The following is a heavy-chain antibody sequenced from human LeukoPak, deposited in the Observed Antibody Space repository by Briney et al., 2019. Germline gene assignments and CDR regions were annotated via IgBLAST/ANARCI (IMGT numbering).Heavy chain of an antibody. V-gene: IGHV7-4-1*02. CDR3: ARDPYYYDSSGYAY. CDR2: INTNTGNP. Sequence: GASVKVSCKASGYTFTSYGISWVRQAPGQGLEWMGWINTNTGNPTYAQGFTGRFVFSLDTSVSTAYLQISSLKAEDTAVYYCARDPYYYDSSGYAYWGQGTLVTVSS. D-gene: IGHD3-22*01. CDR1: GYTFTSYG. J-gene: IGHJ4*02.